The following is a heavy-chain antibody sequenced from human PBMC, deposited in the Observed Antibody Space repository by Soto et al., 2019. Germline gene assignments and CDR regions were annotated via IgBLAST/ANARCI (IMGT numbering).Heavy chain of an antibody. J-gene: IGHJ4*02. D-gene: IGHD1-1*01. CDR3: ASGHDAYKVRY. CDR2: IYYTGNT. Sequence: QVQLQESGPGLVKPSQTLSLTCTVSGGSISSGGTGSYWTWIRQHPGKGLEWIGHIYYTGNTYYNPSLKSRPTTSIDTSENQFSLKLTSVTAAYTAVYFCASGHDAYKVRYWGQGTLVTVSS. V-gene: IGHV4-31*03. CDR1: GGSISSGGTGSY.